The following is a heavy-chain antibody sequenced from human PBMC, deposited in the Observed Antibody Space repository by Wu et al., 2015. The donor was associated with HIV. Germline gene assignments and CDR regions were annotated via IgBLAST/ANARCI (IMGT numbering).Heavy chain of an antibody. J-gene: IGHJ3*02. CDR2: ISAYNGDT. CDR1: GYTFSGYY. CDR3: ATEKLVGLVDAFDI. D-gene: IGHD6-13*01. V-gene: IGHV1-18*01. Sequence: QVQLVQSGAEVKKPGASVKVSCKASGYTFSGYYLHWVRQAPGQGLEYMGWISAYNGDTNYAQKFQGRVTMTTDTSTNTVYMGLRSLRSDDTAVYYCATEKLVGLVDAFDIWGQGTMVTVSS.